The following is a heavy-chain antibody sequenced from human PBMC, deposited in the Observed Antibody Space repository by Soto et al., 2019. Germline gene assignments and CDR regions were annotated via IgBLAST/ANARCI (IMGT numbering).Heavy chain of an antibody. CDR2: IKMKSEGATT. V-gene: IGHV3-15*07. CDR1: GFTFSNAW. Sequence: EVQLVESGGGLVTPGGSLRLSCAASGFTFSNAWMNWVRQAPGKGLEWVGLIKMKSEGATTHYAAPVNGRFTISRDDSKKTLYLQMSRLKTEDTAVYYCTTLGSHYYYHNFDVWGQGTTVTVSS. J-gene: IGHJ6*02. CDR3: TTLGSHYYYHNFDV.